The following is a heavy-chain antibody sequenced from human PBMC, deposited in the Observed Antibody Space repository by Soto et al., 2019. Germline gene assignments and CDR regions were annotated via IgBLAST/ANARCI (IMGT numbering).Heavy chain of an antibody. CDR3: GAYCSITHCYDWFDP. CDR2: LYYTGTT. CDR1: GGSIGSSSYY. Sequence: NQSLTCSVSGGSIGSSSYYFGWIRQPPGKGLEWIGSLYYTGTTNYNSSLKSRVTISADKSQNQFSLRLSSVTAADTAVYYCGAYCSITHCYDWFDPSGQVTLATVFS. V-gene: IGHV4-39*01. J-gene: IGHJ5*02. D-gene: IGHD2-2*01.